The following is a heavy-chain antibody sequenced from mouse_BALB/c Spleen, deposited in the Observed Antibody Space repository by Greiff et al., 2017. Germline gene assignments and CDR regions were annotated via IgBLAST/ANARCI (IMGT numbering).Heavy chain of an antibody. D-gene: IGHD1-1*01. Sequence: QVQLQQSGPELVKPGASVKMSCKASGYTFTSYYIHWVKQRPGQGLEWIGWIYPGDGSTKYNEKFKGKTTLTADKSSSTAYMLLSSLTSEDSAIYFCARPLLLPNAMDYWGQGTSVTVSS. V-gene: IGHV1S56*01. CDR3: ARPLLLPNAMDY. J-gene: IGHJ4*01. CDR2: IYPGDGST. CDR1: GYTFTSYY.